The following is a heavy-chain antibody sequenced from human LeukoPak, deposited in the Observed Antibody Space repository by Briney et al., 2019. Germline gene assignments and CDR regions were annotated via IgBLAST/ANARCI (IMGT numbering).Heavy chain of an antibody. Sequence: PSETLSLTCTVSGGSISSSSYYWGWIRQPPGKGLEWIGYIYYSGSTAYNPSLISRVTMSVDTSKNQFSLELSSVTAADTAVYYCARGREGFVPEYYMDVWGKGTTVTVSS. CDR3: ARGREGFVPEYYMDV. CDR1: GGSISSSSYY. D-gene: IGHD6-6*01. V-gene: IGHV4-61*05. CDR2: IYYSGST. J-gene: IGHJ6*03.